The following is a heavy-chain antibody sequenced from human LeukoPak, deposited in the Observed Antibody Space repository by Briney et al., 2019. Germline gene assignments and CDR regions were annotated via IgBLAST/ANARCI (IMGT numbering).Heavy chain of an antibody. J-gene: IGHJ4*02. Sequence: SETLSLTCTVSGGSISSYYWSWIRQPPGKGLEWIGYIYYSGSTNYNPSLKSRVTISVDTSKNQFSLKLSSVTAADTAVYYCARTIFGVVIYFDYWGQGTLVTVSS. CDR3: ARTIFGVVIYFDY. V-gene: IGHV4-59*01. CDR2: IYYSGST. D-gene: IGHD3-3*01. CDR1: GGSISSYY.